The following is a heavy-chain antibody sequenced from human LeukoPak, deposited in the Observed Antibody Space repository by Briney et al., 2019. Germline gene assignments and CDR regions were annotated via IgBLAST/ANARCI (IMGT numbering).Heavy chain of an antibody. CDR2: ISGSGGST. D-gene: IGHD3-22*01. V-gene: IGHV3-23*01. Sequence: GGSLRLSCAASGFTFSSYGMSWVRQAPGKGLEWVSAISGSGGSTYYADSVKGRFTISRDNSKNTLYLQMNSLRAEDTAVYYCAKGGTAMIVVVTQYYFDYWGQGTLVTVSS. CDR1: GFTFSSYG. J-gene: IGHJ4*02. CDR3: AKGGTAMIVVVTQYYFDY.